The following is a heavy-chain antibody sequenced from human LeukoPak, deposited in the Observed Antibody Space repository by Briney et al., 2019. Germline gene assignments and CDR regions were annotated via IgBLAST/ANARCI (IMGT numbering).Heavy chain of an antibody. V-gene: IGHV1-18*01. J-gene: IGHJ4*02. CDR2: IGAYNGNT. CDR3: ARDHQYDFDY. CDR1: GYTFSNSG. D-gene: IGHD2-2*01. Sequence: ASVKVSCKASGYTFSNSGISWVRQAPGLGLEWMGWIGAYNGNTRYVEKFQGRVTMTTDTSTSTAYMELRSLRSDDTAVYFCARDHQYDFDYWRQGTLVTVSS.